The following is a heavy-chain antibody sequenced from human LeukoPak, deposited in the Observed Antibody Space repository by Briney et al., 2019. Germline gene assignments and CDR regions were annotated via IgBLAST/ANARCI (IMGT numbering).Heavy chain of an antibody. J-gene: IGHJ5*02. D-gene: IGHD4/OR15-4a*01. CDR1: GGSISSYY. CDR3: ARDTSSYGSNNNWFDP. Sequence: SETLSLTCTVSGGSISSYYWSWIRQPAGKGLEWIGRIYTSGSTNYNPSLKSRVTMSVDTSKTQFSLKVTSVTAADTAVYYCARDTSSYGSNNNWFDPWGQGTLVTVSS. CDR2: IYTSGST. V-gene: IGHV4-4*07.